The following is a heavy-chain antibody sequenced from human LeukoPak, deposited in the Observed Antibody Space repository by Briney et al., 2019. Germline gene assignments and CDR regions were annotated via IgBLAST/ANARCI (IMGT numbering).Heavy chain of an antibody. D-gene: IGHD1-26*01. CDR1: GGSISNYY. Sequence: PSETLSLTCTVSGGSISNYYWSWIRQPPGKGLEWIGYIYYSGSTNYDPSLKSRITISVDTSKNQFSLKLSSVTAADTAVYYCARVGGTNYYYYGMDVWGQGTTVTVSS. V-gene: IGHV4-59*01. CDR2: IYYSGST. CDR3: ARVGGTNYYYYGMDV. J-gene: IGHJ6*02.